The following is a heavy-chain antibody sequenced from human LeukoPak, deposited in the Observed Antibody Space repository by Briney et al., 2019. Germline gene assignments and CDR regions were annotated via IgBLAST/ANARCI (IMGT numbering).Heavy chain of an antibody. Sequence: PGGSLRLSCAASGFTFSSYGMHWVRQAPGKGLEWVAVISYDGSNKYYADSVKGRFTISRDNAKNSLYLQMNSLRAEDTAVYYCAREPRGLRITIFGVVIESWFDPWGQGTLVTVSS. CDR1: GFTFSSYG. D-gene: IGHD3-3*01. V-gene: IGHV3-30*03. CDR2: ISYDGSNK. CDR3: AREPRGLRITIFGVVIESWFDP. J-gene: IGHJ5*02.